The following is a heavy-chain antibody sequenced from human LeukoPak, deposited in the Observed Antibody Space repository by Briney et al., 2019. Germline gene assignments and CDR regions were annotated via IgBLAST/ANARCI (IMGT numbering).Heavy chain of an antibody. V-gene: IGHV3-23*01. D-gene: IGHD6-6*01. CDR1: GFIFSSYA. CDR2: ISGSGGST. CDR3: AKDPYSSSTYFDY. J-gene: IGHJ4*02. Sequence: GGSLRLSCAASGFIFSSYAMSWVRQAPGKGLEWVSAISGSGGSTYYADSVQGRFTISRDNSKNTLYLQMNSLRAEDTAIYYCAKDPYSSSTYFDYWGQGTLVIVSS.